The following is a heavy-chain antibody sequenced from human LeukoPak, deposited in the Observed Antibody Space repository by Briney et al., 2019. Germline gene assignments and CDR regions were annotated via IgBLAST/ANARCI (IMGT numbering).Heavy chain of an antibody. CDR3: AKDYHWLVDY. CDR2: ISSSSSYI. J-gene: IGHJ4*02. D-gene: IGHD1-1*01. V-gene: IGHV3-21*01. Sequence: GGSLRLSCAASGFTFSNYGMNWVRQAPGKGLEWVSYISSSSSYIYYADSVKGRFTISRDNAKNTLYLQMDSLRGDDTAVYYCAKDYHWLVDYWGQGTLVTVSS. CDR1: GFTFSNYG.